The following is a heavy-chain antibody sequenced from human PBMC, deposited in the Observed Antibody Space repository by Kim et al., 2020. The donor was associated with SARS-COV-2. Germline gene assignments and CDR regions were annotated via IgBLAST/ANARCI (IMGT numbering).Heavy chain of an antibody. CDR3: AIAVGSSSGFDY. J-gene: IGHJ4*02. V-gene: IGHV1-2*02. D-gene: IGHD6-6*01. Sequence: NYAQKFQGRVTMTRDTSISTAYMELSRLRSDDTAVYYCAIAVGSSSGFDYWGQGTLVTVSS.